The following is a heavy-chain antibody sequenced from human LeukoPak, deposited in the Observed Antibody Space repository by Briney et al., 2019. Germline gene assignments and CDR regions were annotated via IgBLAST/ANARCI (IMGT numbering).Heavy chain of an antibody. J-gene: IGHJ4*02. Sequence: ASVKVSCKASGYSFTSYWIGWVRQMPGKGLEWMGIIYPGDSDTRYSPSFQGQVTISADKSISTAYLQWSSLKASDTAMYYSARPVCTSTSCFSEFDYWGQGTLVTVSS. CDR1: GYSFTSYW. CDR3: ARPVCTSTSCFSEFDY. D-gene: IGHD2-2*01. V-gene: IGHV5-51*01. CDR2: IYPGDSDT.